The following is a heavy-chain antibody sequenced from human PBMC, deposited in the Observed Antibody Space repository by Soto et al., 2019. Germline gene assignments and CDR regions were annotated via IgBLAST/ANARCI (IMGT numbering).Heavy chain of an antibody. CDR2: IIPVLGVE. Sequence: QVQLVQSGAEVKKPGSSVKVSCKASGGSFTNYIFTWGRQAPGQGLEGMGRIIPVLGVEYYAQKFQGRVTITADKSTNTAYMELSSLRSEGPAVYYWAHSPIPGSATASCYGMDVWGLGPTVTVSS. D-gene: IGHD2-21*02. J-gene: IGHJ6*02. CDR1: GGSFTNYI. CDR3: AHSPIPGSATASCYGMDV. V-gene: IGHV1-69*02.